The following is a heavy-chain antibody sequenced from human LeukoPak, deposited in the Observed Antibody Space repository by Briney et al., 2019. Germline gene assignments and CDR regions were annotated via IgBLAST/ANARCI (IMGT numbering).Heavy chain of an antibody. Sequence: PGGSLRLSCAASGFTFNNYALSWVRQAPGKGLEWISAISGVGGNTYYADSVKGRFTISRDNSKNTLYLQMNSLRAEDTAVYYCARDCEVLGDLATIPPGFDYWGQGTLVTVSS. CDR1: GFTFNNYA. D-gene: IGHD5-24*01. CDR2: ISGVGGNT. CDR3: ARDCEVLGDLATIPPGFDY. V-gene: IGHV3-23*01. J-gene: IGHJ4*02.